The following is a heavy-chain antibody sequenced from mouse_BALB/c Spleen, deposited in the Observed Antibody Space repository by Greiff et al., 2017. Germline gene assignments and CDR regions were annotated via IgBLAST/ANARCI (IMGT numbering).Heavy chain of an antibody. D-gene: IGHD2-2*01. CDR2: ISSGSSTI. V-gene: IGHV5-17*02. CDR3: ARSEGYGYDGVFAY. CDR1: GFTFSSFG. J-gene: IGHJ3*01. Sequence: EVQVVESGGGLVQPGGSRKLSCAASGFTFSSFGMHWVRQAPEKGLEWVAYISSGSSTIYYADTVKGRFTISRDNPKNTLFLQMTSLRSEDTAMYYCARSEGYGYDGVFAYWGQGTLVTVSA.